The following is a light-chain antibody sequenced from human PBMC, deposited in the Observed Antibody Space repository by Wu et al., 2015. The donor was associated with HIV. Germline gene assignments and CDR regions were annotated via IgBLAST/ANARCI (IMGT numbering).Light chain of an antibody. CDR3: QQYGSSPKLT. CDR2: GAS. V-gene: IGKV3-20*01. J-gene: IGKJ4*01. Sequence: EIMLTQSPGTLSLSPGERATLSCRASQSISSSYLAWYQQKPGQAPRLLIYGASNRATGIPDRFSGSGSGTDFTLTINRLEPEDSAVYYCQQYGSSPKLTFGRREPRVEIK. CDR1: QSISSSY.